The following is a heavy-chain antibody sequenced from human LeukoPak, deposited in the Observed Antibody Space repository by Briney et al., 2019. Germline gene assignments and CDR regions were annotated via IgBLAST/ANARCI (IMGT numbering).Heavy chain of an antibody. CDR2: IYPGDSDI. D-gene: IGHD2-15*01. CDR1: GYSFTTYW. Sequence: PGESLKISCKGSGYSFTTYWIAWVRQMPGGGQEWMGIIYPGDSDIRYSPSFQGQVTISADRSISTAYLQWSSLKASDTAMYYCARLPCSGGNCYSGSAYYFDYWGQGTLVTVSS. J-gene: IGHJ4*02. CDR3: ARLPCSGGNCYSGSAYYFDY. V-gene: IGHV5-51*01.